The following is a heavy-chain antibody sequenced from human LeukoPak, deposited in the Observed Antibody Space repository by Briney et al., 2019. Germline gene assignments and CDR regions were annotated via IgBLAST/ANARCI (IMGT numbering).Heavy chain of an antibody. CDR2: INPNSGGT. CDR3: ARVGWGSGLDY. D-gene: IGHD7-27*01. Sequence: ASVKVSCKASGYTFTSYGISWVRQAPGQGLEWMGWINPNSGGTNYAQKFQGRVTMTRDTSISTAYMELSRLRSDDTAVYYCARVGWGSGLDYWGQGTLVTVSS. J-gene: IGHJ4*02. CDR1: GYTFTSYG. V-gene: IGHV1-2*02.